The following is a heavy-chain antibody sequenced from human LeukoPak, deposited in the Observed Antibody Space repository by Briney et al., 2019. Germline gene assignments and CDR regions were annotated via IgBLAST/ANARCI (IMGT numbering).Heavy chain of an antibody. CDR3: ANVPQITMIVA. D-gene: IGHD3-22*01. CDR2: ISYDGSNK. CDR1: GFTFSSYA. V-gene: IGHV3-30-3*01. J-gene: IGHJ4*02. Sequence: GRSLRLSCAASGFTFSSYAMHWVRQAPGKGLEWVAVISYDGSNKYYADSVKGRFTISRDNSKNTLYLQMNSLRAEDTAVYYCANVPQITMIVAWGQGTLVTVSS.